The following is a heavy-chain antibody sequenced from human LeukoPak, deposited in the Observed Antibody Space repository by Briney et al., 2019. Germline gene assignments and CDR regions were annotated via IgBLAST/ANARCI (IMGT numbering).Heavy chain of an antibody. V-gene: IGHV4-61*08. CDR1: GGSISSGGYS. J-gene: IGHJ4*02. D-gene: IGHD6-13*01. CDR2: IYNSGST. Sequence: SQTLSLTCAVSGGSISSGGYSWSWIRKPPGKGLEWIGHIYNSGSTNYSPSLKSRVTISVDPSKNQFSPKLSSVTAADTAVYYCARFKRAGRWSYFDYGGQGTLLTVSS. CDR3: ARFKRAGRWSYFDY.